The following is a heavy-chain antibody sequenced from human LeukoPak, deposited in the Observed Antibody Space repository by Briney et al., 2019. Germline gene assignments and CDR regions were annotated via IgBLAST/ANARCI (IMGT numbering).Heavy chain of an antibody. V-gene: IGHV4-59*01. CDR3: ARDGSSSWYFIDY. J-gene: IGHJ4*02. CDR2: IYYSGST. Sequence: PSETLSLTCTVSGGSISSYYWSWIRQPPGKGLEWIGYIYYSGSTNYNPSPKSRVTISVDTSKNQFSLKLSSVTAADTAVYYCARDGSSSWYFIDYWGQGTLVTVSS. CDR1: GGSISSYY. D-gene: IGHD6-13*01.